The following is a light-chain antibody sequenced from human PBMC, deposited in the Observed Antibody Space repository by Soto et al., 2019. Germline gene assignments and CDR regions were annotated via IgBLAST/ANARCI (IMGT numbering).Light chain of an antibody. CDR1: QSVSSY. J-gene: IGKJ1*01. CDR3: QQRSNWPRT. Sequence: EIVLTQSPATLSLSPGERATLSCRASQSVSSYLACYQQKPGQAPRLLIYDASNRATGIPARFSGSGSGTDSTLTISSLEPEDFAVYYCQQRSNWPRTFGQGTKVDIK. CDR2: DAS. V-gene: IGKV3-11*01.